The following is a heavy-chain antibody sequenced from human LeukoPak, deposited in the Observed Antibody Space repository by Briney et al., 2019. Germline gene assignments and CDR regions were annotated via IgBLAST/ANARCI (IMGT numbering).Heavy chain of an antibody. J-gene: IGHJ4*02. Sequence: GGSLRLSCAASGFTFSSYWMSWVRQAPGKGLEWVANIKQDGSEKYYVDSVKGRFTISRDNAKNSLYLQMNSLRAEDTAVYYCARKVVYYDILIYFDYWGQGTLVTVSS. V-gene: IGHV3-7*01. D-gene: IGHD3-9*01. CDR1: GFTFSSYW. CDR3: ARKVVYYDILIYFDY. CDR2: IKQDGSEK.